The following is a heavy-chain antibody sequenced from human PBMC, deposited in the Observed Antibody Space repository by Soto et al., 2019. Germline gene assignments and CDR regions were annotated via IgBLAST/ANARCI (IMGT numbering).Heavy chain of an antibody. CDR2: VNPKSGGS. J-gene: IGHJ4*02. Sequence: KVSCKASGYTFTGYSIHWVRQAPGQGLEWMGWVNPKSGGSDSPQRFQGRVTMTRDTSITTAYMELSSLTYDDTAVYYCARANSGEDDAFDYWGQGPPVSVSS. V-gene: IGHV1-2*02. D-gene: IGHD5-12*01. CDR1: GYTFTGYS. CDR3: ARANSGEDDAFDY.